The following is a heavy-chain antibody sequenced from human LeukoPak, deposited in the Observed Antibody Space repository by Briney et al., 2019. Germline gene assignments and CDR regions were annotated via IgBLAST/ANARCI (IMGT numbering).Heavy chain of an antibody. V-gene: IGHV1-69*13. Sequence: SVKVSCKASGYTFTSYGISWVRQAPGQGLEWMGGIIPIFGTANYAQKFQGRVTITADESTSTAYMELSSLRSEDTAVYYCARLPTVTNDGGDPWGQGTLVTVSS. D-gene: IGHD4-17*01. CDR3: ARLPTVTNDGGDP. J-gene: IGHJ5*02. CDR1: GYTFTSYG. CDR2: IIPIFGTA.